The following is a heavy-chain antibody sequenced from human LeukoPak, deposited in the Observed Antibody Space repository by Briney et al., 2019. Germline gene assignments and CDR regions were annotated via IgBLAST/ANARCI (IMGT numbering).Heavy chain of an antibody. Sequence: GGSLRLYCGASGFTFRTSWMHWVRQGPGKGLMWVSFINRDGSTTSHADSVKGRFTISRDNGKNMLFLQMNRLSEEDTAVYYCATDREYSQEPWGQGTLVIVSS. V-gene: IGHV3-74*01. J-gene: IGHJ4*02. CDR1: GFTFRTSW. CDR3: ATDREYSQEP. D-gene: IGHD5-12*01. CDR2: INRDGSTT.